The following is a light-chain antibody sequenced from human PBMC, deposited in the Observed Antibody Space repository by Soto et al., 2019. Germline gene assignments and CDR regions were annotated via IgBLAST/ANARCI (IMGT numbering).Light chain of an antibody. J-gene: IGLJ2*01. Sequence: QSVLTQPPSASGTPGQRVTISCSGSNSNIGSYTVNWYQQLPGAAPKLLFYSNNRRPSGVPVPDRFSGSKSGTSASLAISGLQSEDEADYYCSAWDDSLNGVVFGGGTKVTVL. CDR1: NSNIGSYT. CDR2: SNN. V-gene: IGLV1-44*01. CDR3: SAWDDSLNGVV.